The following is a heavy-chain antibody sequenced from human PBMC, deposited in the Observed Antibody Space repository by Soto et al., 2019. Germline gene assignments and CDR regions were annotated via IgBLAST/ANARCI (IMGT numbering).Heavy chain of an antibody. V-gene: IGHV3-23*01. D-gene: IGHD5-12*01. J-gene: IGHJ4*02. CDR3: ARTIIHYYLDS. Sequence: EVQLLEAGGGLVQPGGSLRLSCAASGFVIVSYAMPWVRRPPGQGLEWVSVLNRGGGTTYYADSVKGRGNISTDTSKNTLDLQINSLRAGDTAGYYCARTIIHYYLDSWGQGTLVTVSS. CDR1: GFVIVSYA. CDR2: LNRGGGTT.